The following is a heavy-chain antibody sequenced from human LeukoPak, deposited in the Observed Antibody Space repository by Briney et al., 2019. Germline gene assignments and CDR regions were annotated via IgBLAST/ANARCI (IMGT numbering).Heavy chain of an antibody. V-gene: IGHV6-1*01. CDR3: ARDPIAAAARYNWFDP. Sequence: SQTLSLTFAISGDSVSSNSAAWNWIRQSPSRGLEWLGSTYYRSKWYNDYAVSVKSRITINPDTSKNQFSLQLNSVTPEDTAVYYCARDPIAAAARYNWFDPWGQGTLVTVSS. CDR1: GDSVSSNSAA. CDR2: TYYRSKWYN. J-gene: IGHJ5*02. D-gene: IGHD6-13*01.